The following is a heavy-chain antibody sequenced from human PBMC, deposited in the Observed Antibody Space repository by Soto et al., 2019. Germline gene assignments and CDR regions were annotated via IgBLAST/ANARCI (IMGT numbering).Heavy chain of an antibody. CDR3: ARVVDTAMVTYYYYYMDV. CDR2: ISAYNGNT. D-gene: IGHD5-18*01. V-gene: IGHV1-18*01. CDR1: GYTFTSYG. J-gene: IGHJ6*03. Sequence: ASVKVSCKASGYTFTSYGISWVRQAPGQGLEWMGWISAYNGNTNYAQKLQGRVTMTTDTSTSTAYMELRGLRSDDTAVYYCARVVDTAMVTYYYYYMDVWGKGTTVTVSS.